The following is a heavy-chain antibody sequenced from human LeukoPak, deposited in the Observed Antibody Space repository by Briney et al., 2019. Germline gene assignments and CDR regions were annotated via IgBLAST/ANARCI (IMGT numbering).Heavy chain of an antibody. CDR2: ISAYNGHT. CDR3: ARVAPNRRYCSGGTCLNSFDY. Sequence: ASVKVSCKASGYTFTSYGISWVRQAPGQGLEWMGWISAYNGHTNYAQRLQGRVTMTTDTSTSTAYMELRSLRSDDTAVYYCARVAPNRRYCSGGTCLNSFDYWGQGTLVTVSS. J-gene: IGHJ4*02. CDR1: GYTFTSYG. V-gene: IGHV1-18*01. D-gene: IGHD2-15*01.